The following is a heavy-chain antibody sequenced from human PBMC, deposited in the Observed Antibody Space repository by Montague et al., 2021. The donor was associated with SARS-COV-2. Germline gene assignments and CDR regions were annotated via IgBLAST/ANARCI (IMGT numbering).Heavy chain of an antibody. CDR1: GGSITNNIDY. V-gene: IGHV4-39*02. Sequence: SETLSLTCTVSGGSITNNIDYWAWIRQPPGEGLEWIGSIYYTGNTYYNPSLKSRVTISVVTSKNHFTLKLSSVTAAKTAAYYCARLKRYFDSSGSPSAFDFWGQGTKVTVSS. J-gene: IGHJ3*01. CDR2: IYYTGNT. CDR3: ARLKRYFDSSGSPSAFDF. D-gene: IGHD3-22*01.